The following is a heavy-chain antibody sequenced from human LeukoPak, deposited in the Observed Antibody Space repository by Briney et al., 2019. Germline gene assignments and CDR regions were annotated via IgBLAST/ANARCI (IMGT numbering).Heavy chain of an antibody. D-gene: IGHD2/OR15-2a*01. CDR1: GGSISSSYSY. J-gene: IGHJ6*02. CDR2: IYYSGST. Sequence: SETLSLTCTVSGGSISSSYSYWGWIRQPPGKGLEWIGNIYYSGSTYYSPSLTSRVTVSVDTSENQFSLKLSSVTAADTAVYYCARAHSIASYYYGVDVWGQGTTVTVSS. V-gene: IGHV4-39*07. CDR3: ARAHSIASYYYGVDV.